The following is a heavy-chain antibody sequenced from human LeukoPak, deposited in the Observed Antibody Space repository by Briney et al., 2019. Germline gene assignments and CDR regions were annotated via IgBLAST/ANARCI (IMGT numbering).Heavy chain of an antibody. CDR3: ARQGYSSSWFSIDYYYYYMDV. CDR1: GDSIRNY. D-gene: IGHD6-13*01. J-gene: IGHJ6*03. CDR2: VHYSGST. Sequence: SETLSLTCTVSGDSIRNYWSWIRQPAGKGLEWIASVHYSGSTYYNPSLKSRVTISVDTSKNQFSLKLSSVTAADTAVYYCARQGYSSSWFSIDYYYYYMDVWGKGTTVTISS. V-gene: IGHV4-59*04.